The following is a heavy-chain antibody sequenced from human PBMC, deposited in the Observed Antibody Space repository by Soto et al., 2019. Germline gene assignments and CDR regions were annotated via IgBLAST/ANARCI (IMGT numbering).Heavy chain of an antibody. J-gene: IGHJ4*02. V-gene: IGHV3-30*04. CDR1: GFTFSSYA. CDR2: ISYDGSNK. CDR3: ARGLGGSSMVGIDY. Sequence: GGSLRLSCAASGFTFSSYAMHWVRQAPGKGLEWVAVISYDGSNKYYADSVKGRFTISRDNSKNTLYLQMNSLRAEDTAVYYCARGLGGSSMVGIDYWGQGTLVTVSS. D-gene: IGHD6-6*01.